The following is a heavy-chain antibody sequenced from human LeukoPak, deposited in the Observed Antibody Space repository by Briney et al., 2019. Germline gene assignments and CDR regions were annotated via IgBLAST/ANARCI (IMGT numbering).Heavy chain of an antibody. D-gene: IGHD3-10*01. Sequence: PSETLSLTCTVSGGSISSYYWSWIPQPPGKGLEWIGYIYYSGSTNYNPSLKSRVTISVDTSKNQFSLKLSSVTAADTAVYYCARAQGVRGPLVLNWFDPWGQGTLVTVSS. CDR2: IYYSGST. CDR1: GGSISSYY. J-gene: IGHJ5*02. V-gene: IGHV4-59*01. CDR3: ARAQGVRGPLVLNWFDP.